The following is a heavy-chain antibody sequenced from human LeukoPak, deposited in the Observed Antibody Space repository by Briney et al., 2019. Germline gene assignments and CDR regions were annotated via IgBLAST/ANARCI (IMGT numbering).Heavy chain of an antibody. J-gene: IGHJ4*02. CDR3: ARDRIVGVTGRYFDY. CDR1: GFTFSSYS. V-gene: IGHV3-48*04. Sequence: GGSLRLSCAASGFTFSSYSMNWVRQAPGKGLEWVSYISSSSSNIYYADSVKGRFTISRDNAKNSLYLQMDSLRAEDTAVYYCARDRIVGVTGRYFDYWGQGNLVTVSS. D-gene: IGHD1-26*01. CDR2: ISSSSSNI.